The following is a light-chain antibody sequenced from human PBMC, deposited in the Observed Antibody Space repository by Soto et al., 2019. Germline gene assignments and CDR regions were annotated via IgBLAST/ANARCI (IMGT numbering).Light chain of an antibody. J-gene: IGKJ1*01. V-gene: IGKV3-11*01. CDR1: QRVSSD. CDR2: DAS. Sequence: EIVLTQSPGTLSLSPGERATLSCRASQRVSSDLAWYQQKPGQAPRLLIYDASTRATGISDRFSGSGSGTDFTLTISSLEPEDFAVYYCQQRSNWPVTFGQGTKVEVK. CDR3: QQRSNWPVT.